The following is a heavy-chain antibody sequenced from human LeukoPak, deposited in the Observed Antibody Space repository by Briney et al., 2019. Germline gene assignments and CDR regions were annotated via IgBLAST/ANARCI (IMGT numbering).Heavy chain of an antibody. V-gene: IGHV3-11*01. D-gene: IGHD6-13*01. Sequence: LSLTCTVSGGSISSSSYYWGWIRQAPGKGLEWVSYISSSGSTIYYADSVKGRFTISRDNAKNSLYLQMNSLRAEDTAVYYCAAGYRSSRGGFDYWGQGTLVTVSS. CDR1: GGSISSSSYY. CDR2: ISSSGSTI. J-gene: IGHJ4*02. CDR3: AAGYRSSRGGFDY.